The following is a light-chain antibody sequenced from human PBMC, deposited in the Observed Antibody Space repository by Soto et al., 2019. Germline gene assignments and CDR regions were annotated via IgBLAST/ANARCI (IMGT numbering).Light chain of an antibody. CDR3: QQLKSYPIT. J-gene: IGKJ5*01. Sequence: DIQMTQSPSTLSASVGDRVTITCRASQTVERWLAWYQQKPGKAPNLVISDVSSLERGVPSRFSGSGSGTEFTLTISSLQPEDFATYYCQQLKSYPITFGQGTRLEI. V-gene: IGKV1-5*01. CDR2: DVS. CDR1: QTVERW.